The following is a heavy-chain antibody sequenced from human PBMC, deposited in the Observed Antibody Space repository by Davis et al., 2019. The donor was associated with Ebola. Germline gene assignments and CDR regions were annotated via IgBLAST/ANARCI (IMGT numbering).Heavy chain of an antibody. CDR2: IKQAGSEK. CDR3: ARVVVGALY. Sequence: AGSLTLSCAASGFSFSSYWMSWVRQTPGKGLEWVTNIKQAGSEKYYLDSVKGRFTISRDNAKNSLYLQMNSLRAEDTAVYYCARVVVGALYWGQGTLVTVSS. CDR1: GFSFSSYW. V-gene: IGHV3-7*03. J-gene: IGHJ4*02. D-gene: IGHD2-21*01.